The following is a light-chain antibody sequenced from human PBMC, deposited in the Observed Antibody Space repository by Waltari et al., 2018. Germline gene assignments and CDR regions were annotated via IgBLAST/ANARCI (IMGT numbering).Light chain of an antibody. CDR3: SSYATSNKLL. CDR2: EVT. Sequence: QSALTQPPSASGSPGQSVTISCTGTSSDIGTYDFVSWYQQHPGKAPKLVIYEVTKRPSGVPDRFSGSKSGSTASLTVSGLQAEDGADYYCSSYATSNKLLFGGGTKLTVL. J-gene: IGLJ3*02. V-gene: IGLV2-8*01. CDR1: SSDIGTYDF.